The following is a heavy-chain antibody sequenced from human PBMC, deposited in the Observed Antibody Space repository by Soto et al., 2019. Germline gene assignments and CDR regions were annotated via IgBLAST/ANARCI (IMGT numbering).Heavy chain of an antibody. CDR2: INHSGST. V-gene: IGHV4-34*01. J-gene: IGHJ4*02. CDR3: ARSLFPSGSAPGY. CDR1: GGSFSGYY. D-gene: IGHD3-3*01. Sequence: SETLSLTCAVYGGSFSGYYWSWIRQPPGKGLEWIGEINHSGSTNYNPSLKSRVTISVDTSKNQFSLKLSSVTAVDTAVYYCARSLFPSGSAPGYWGQGTLVTVPQ.